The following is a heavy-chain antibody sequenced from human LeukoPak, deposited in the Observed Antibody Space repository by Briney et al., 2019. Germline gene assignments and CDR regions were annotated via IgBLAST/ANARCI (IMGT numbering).Heavy chain of an antibody. V-gene: IGHV1-2*02. Sequence: ASVKVSCKTSGYTFTGYYIHWVRQAPGQGLEWMGCINPNSGGTNYAQKFQGRVTMTRDTSIRTAYMELTRLRSDDTAVYYCARGNTIFGVVHFDYWGQGSLVTVSS. CDR3: ARGNTIFGVVHFDY. CDR2: INPNSGGT. D-gene: IGHD3-3*01. CDR1: GYTFTGYY. J-gene: IGHJ4*02.